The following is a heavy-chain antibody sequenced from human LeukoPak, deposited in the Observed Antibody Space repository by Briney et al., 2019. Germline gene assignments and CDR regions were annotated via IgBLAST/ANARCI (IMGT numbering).Heavy chain of an antibody. CDR1: GGSFSGYY. J-gene: IGHJ5*02. V-gene: IGHV4-34*01. Sequence: SETLSLTCAVYGGSFSGYYWSWIRQPPGKGLEWIGEINHGGSTNYNPSLKSRVTISVDTSKNQFSLKLSSVTAADTAVYYCARALGVIAPTSWGQGTLVTVSS. CDR2: INHGGST. CDR3: ARALGVIAPTS. D-gene: IGHD2-21*01.